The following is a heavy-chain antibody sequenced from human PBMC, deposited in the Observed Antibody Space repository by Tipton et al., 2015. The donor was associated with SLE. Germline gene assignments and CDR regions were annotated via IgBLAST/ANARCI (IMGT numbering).Heavy chain of an antibody. V-gene: IGHV4-39*07. Sequence: TLSLTCTVSGGSISSSSYYWGWIRQPPGKGLEWIGSIYYSGSTYYNPSLKSRVTISVDTSKNQFSLKLSSVTAADTAVYYCARVGAEAAAAFEYWGQGTLVTVSS. CDR3: ARVGAEAAAAFEY. D-gene: IGHD6-13*01. J-gene: IGHJ4*02. CDR1: GGSISSSSYY. CDR2: IYYSGST.